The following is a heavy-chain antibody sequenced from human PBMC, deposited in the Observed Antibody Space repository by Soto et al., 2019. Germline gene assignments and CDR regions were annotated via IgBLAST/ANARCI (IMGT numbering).Heavy chain of an antibody. J-gene: IGHJ6*01. CDR3: ERALGNLRDPYYGMDV. CDR1: GGTFSSYA. V-gene: IGHV1-69*06. Sequence: QVQLVQSGAEVKKPGSSVKVSCKASGGTFSSYAISWVRQAPGQGLEWMGGIIPIFGTANYAQKFQGRVTITADKSTSTAYMELSSLRSEDTAVYYCERALGNLRDPYYGMDVWGQGTTVTVSS. CDR2: IIPIFGTA. D-gene: IGHD3-16*01.